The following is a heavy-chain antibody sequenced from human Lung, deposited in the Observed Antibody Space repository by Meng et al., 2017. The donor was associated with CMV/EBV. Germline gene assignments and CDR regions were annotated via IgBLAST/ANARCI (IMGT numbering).Heavy chain of an antibody. Sequence: KVSCXSSGYSFTSHWIAWVRQMSGKGLEWMAIIYPGDSDTRYSPSLQGQVTISVDKSITTAYLQWSSLRASDTAMYYCARRVDDYWSDACGVLDIWGQGTMVTVSS. D-gene: IGHD3-3*01. V-gene: IGHV5-51*01. CDR2: IYPGDSDT. CDR3: ARRVDDYWSDACGVLDI. J-gene: IGHJ3*02. CDR1: GYSFTSHW.